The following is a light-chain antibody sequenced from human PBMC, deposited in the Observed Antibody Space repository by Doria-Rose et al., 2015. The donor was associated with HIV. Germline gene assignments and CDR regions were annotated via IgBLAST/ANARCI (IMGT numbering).Light chain of an antibody. CDR2: DGS. CDR1: QSFSSTY. Sequence: TQSPGTLSLSPGERATLSCRASQSFSSTYLAWYQQKPGQAPSLHIYDGSTRATGIPYRFSASGSGTDFTLTINRLEPEDLGLYYCHQYGSSWTCGQGAKVQI. V-gene: IGKV3-20*01. J-gene: IGKJ1*01. CDR3: HQYGSSWT.